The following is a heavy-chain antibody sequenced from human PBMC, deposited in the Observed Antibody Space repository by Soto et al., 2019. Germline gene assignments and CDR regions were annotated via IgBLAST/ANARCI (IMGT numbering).Heavy chain of an antibody. V-gene: IGHV3-74*01. D-gene: IGHD6-19*01. J-gene: IGHJ4*02. CDR1: GLTFSNHW. Sequence: PVGPLRLSCTASGLTFSNHWMLWVLLVPGKGMVWLSRINSNGDNIRYADSVKGRFTISRDNAKNTLYLQMNSLRAEDTAVYYCAIYSSGWYPLDYWGQGTLVTVSS. CDR2: INSNGDNI. CDR3: AIYSSGWYPLDY.